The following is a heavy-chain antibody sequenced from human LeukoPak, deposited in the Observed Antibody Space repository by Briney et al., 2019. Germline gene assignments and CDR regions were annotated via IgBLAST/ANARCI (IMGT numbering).Heavy chain of an antibody. CDR3: ARGDDILTGNRDWFDP. CDR1: GYTFTGNY. CDR2: INPNSGAT. D-gene: IGHD3-9*01. J-gene: IGHJ5*02. V-gene: IGHV1-2*02. Sequence: ASVKVSCKASGYTFTGNYMHWVRQAPGQGLEWLGWINPNSGATNYAQRFHGRVSMTGDTSISTAYMEMSSLRSDDTAVYYCARGDDILTGNRDWFDPWGQGTLVTVSS.